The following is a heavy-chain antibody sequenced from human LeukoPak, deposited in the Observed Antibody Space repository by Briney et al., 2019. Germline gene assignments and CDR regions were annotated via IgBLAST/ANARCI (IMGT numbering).Heavy chain of an antibody. Sequence: PGGSLRLSCAASGFTFSSYAMSWVRQAPGKGLEWVSAISGSGGSTYYADSVKGRFTISRDNSKNTLYLQMNSLRAEDTAVYYCAKGLTIPFNYFDYWGQRTLVTVSS. CDR1: GFTFSSYA. J-gene: IGHJ4*02. CDR2: ISGSGGST. CDR3: AKGLTIPFNYFDY. V-gene: IGHV3-23*01. D-gene: IGHD3-3*01.